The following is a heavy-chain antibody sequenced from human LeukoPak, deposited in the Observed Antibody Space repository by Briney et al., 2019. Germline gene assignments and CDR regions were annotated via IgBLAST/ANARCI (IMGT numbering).Heavy chain of an antibody. J-gene: IGHJ4*02. D-gene: IGHD3-16*01. CDR2: FDPEDGET. V-gene: IGHV1-24*01. CDR1: GYTLTALS. CDR3: AVGSISFGDY. Sequence: GASVKVSCEVSGYTLTALSMHWVRQAPVKGLEWMGSFDPEDGETIYAQKFQGRVTMTEDTSTDTAFMELNSLRSEDTAIYYCAVGSISFGDYWGQGTLVTVSS.